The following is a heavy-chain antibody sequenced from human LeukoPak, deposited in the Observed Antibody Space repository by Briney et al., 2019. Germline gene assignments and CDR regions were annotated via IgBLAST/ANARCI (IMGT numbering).Heavy chain of an antibody. CDR3: ARDGGYSIQYYYMDV. CDR2: INHSGST. J-gene: IGHJ6*03. CDR1: GGSFSGYY. D-gene: IGHD6-13*01. Sequence: SETLSLTCAVYGGSFSGYYWSWIRQPPGKGLEWVGEINHSGSTNYNPSHKSRVTISVDTSKNQFSLKLSSVTAADTAVYYCARDGGYSIQYYYMDVWGKGTTVTVSS. V-gene: IGHV4-34*01.